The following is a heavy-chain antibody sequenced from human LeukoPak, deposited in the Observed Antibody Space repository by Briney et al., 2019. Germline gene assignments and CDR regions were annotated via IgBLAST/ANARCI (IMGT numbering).Heavy chain of an antibody. CDR2: ISGSGGRT. CDR1: GFTFSNAW. CDR3: AKDLSSGSYQNMDI. D-gene: IGHD1-26*01. V-gene: IGHV3-23*01. J-gene: IGHJ6*02. Sequence: TGGSLRLSCAASGFTFSNAWMSWVRQAPGKGLEWVSAISGSGGRTYYADSVKGRFTISRDNSMNTLYLQMNSLRAEDTAVYYCAKDLSSGSYQNMDIWGQGTTLTVSS.